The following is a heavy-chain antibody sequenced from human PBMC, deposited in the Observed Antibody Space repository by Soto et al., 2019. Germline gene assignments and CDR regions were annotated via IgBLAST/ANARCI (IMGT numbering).Heavy chain of an antibody. CDR3: ARSPKMRGSAQTRPDV. J-gene: IGHJ4*02. V-gene: IGHV4-34*01. CDR2: ISPSGTT. Sequence: PSETLSLTCSLYSGSLSGYYWSWIRQPPGKGLEWIGEISPSGTTNYSPSLKSRVSISVDTSKNQFSLNLTSLTAADTAVYYCARSPKMRGSAQTRPDVRGQRAPVTVSS. CDR1: SGSLSGYY.